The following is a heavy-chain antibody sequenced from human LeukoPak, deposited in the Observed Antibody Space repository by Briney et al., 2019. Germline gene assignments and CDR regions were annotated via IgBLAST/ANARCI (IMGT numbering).Heavy chain of an antibody. Sequence: ASVKVSCKASGYTFTGYYMHWVRQAPGQGLEWMGRINPNSGGTNYAQKFQSRVTMTRDTSISTAYMELSRLRSDDTAVYYCARDRVIIAAVRNYNWFDPWGQGTLVTVSS. CDR3: ARDRVIIAAVRNYNWFDP. CDR2: INPNSGGT. CDR1: GYTFTGYY. D-gene: IGHD3-10*01. J-gene: IGHJ5*02. V-gene: IGHV1-2*06.